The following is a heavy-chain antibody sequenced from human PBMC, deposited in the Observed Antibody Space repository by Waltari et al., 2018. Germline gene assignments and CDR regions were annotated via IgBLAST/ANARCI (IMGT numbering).Heavy chain of an antibody. CDR2: INPNSGGT. J-gene: IGHJ3*02. Sequence: QVQLVQSGAEVKKPGASVKVSCKASGYTFTGYYMHWVRQAPGQGLEWIGWINPNSGGTNDAQKFQGRVAMTRDTSISTAYMDLGSLRSDDTAVYYCATTRRDGAFDIWGQGTMVTVSS. V-gene: IGHV1-2*02. CDR1: GYTFTGYY. CDR3: ATTRRDGAFDI.